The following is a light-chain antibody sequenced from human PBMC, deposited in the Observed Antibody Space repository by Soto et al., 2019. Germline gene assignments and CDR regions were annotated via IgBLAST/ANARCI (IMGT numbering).Light chain of an antibody. CDR2: EVS. V-gene: IGLV2-8*01. CDR3: NSYAGSNNWV. Sequence: QSALTQPASVSGSPGQSITIACTGTSSDVGGYNYVSWYQQHPGKAPKLMIYEVSKRPSGVPDRFSGSESGNTASLTVSGLQAEDEADYYCNSYAGSNNWVFGGGTKLTVL. J-gene: IGLJ3*02. CDR1: SSDVGGYNY.